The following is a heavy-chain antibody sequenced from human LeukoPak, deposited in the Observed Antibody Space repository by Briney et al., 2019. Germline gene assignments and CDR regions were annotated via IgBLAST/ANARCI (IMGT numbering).Heavy chain of an antibody. V-gene: IGHV3-23*01. CDR3: AKLISAVAGDDY. D-gene: IGHD6-19*01. Sequence: QPGGSLRLSCAASGFTFSDYAMSWVRQAPGKGLEWVSTSGSGGNTYYADSVKARFTISRDNSKNTLYLQMNSLRAEDTAIYYCAKLISAVAGDDYWGQGTQVTVSS. CDR2: SGSGGNT. CDR1: GFTFSDYA. J-gene: IGHJ4*02.